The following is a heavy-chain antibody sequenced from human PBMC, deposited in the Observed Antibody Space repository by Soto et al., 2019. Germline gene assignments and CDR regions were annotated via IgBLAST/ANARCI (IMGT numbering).Heavy chain of an antibody. CDR1: GFTFSGYW. V-gene: IGHV3-74*01. D-gene: IGHD1-26*01. CDR2: INSDGSSA. J-gene: IGHJ4*02. Sequence: EVQLVESGGGLVQPGGSLRLSCAASGFTFSGYWMHWVRQAPGKGLVWVSRINSDGSSASYTDSVKGRFTISRDNAKNTLYLQMNSLRAEDTAVYYCARGSGRYYGLVVYWGQGTLVTVSS. CDR3: ARGSGRYYGLVVY.